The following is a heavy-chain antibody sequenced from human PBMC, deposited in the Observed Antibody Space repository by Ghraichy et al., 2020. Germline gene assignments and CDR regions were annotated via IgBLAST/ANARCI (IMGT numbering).Heavy chain of an antibody. D-gene: IGHD4-11*01. V-gene: IGHV7-4-1*02. Sequence: ASVKVSCTASGYNFTSYDLNWVRLVPGQGLEWMGWISTSAATPTYAQGFTGRFVFSLASSVHMNTAYLQINNLQPEDTAIYYCARHLYSKYIRSANWFDPWGQGTLVTVSS. CDR3: ARHLYSKYIRSANWFDP. J-gene: IGHJ5*02. CDR2: ISTSAATP. CDR1: GYNFTSYD.